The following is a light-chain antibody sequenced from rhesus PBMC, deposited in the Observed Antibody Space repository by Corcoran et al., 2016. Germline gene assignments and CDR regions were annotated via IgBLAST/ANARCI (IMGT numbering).Light chain of an antibody. V-gene: IGLV2-32*02. J-gene: IGLJ1*01. CDR2: EVS. CDR1: SSDIGAYNY. CDR3: SSYAGSNTFI. Sequence: QAALTQPRSVSGSPGQSVIISCTGTSSDIGAYNYVSWYQQHPGTAPKLMIYEVSKRPSGVSDRFSGSKAGNTASLTISGLQAEDEADYYCSSYAGSNTFIFGAGTRLTAL.